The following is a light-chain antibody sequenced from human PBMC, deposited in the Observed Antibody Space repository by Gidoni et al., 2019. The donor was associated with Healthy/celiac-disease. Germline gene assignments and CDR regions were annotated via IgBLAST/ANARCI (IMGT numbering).Light chain of an antibody. CDR3: QQRSNWPPLT. Sequence: EIMLTQYPAPLSLYPGECATLSCRASQSVSSYFAWYQQKPGQAPRLLIYDASNRATVIPARFSGSGSGTDFTLTIRRLDPEDFAVYYCQQRSNWPPLTFGGGTKVEIK. CDR2: DAS. J-gene: IGKJ4*01. CDR1: QSVSSY. V-gene: IGKV3-11*01.